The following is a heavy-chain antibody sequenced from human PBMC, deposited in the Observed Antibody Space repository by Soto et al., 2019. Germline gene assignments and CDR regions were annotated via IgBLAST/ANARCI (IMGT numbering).Heavy chain of an antibody. CDR3: ARDLTTEPYYYYYGMDV. CDR1: GFTFSSYG. V-gene: IGHV3-33*01. CDR2: IWYDGSNK. J-gene: IGHJ6*02. Sequence: AGGSLRLSCAASGFTFSSYGMHWVRQAPGKGLEWVAVIWYDGSNKYYADSVKGRFTISRDNSKNTLYLQMNSLRAEDTAVYYCARDLTTEPYYYYYGMDVWGQGTTVTVSS. D-gene: IGHD3-22*01.